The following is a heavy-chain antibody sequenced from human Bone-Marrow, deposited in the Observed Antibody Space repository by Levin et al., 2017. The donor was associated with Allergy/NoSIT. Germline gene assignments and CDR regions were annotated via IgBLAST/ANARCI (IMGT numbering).Heavy chain of an antibody. V-gene: IGHV4-59*01. D-gene: IGHD6-19*01. CDR2: IYYSGST. J-gene: IGHJ6*02. CDR1: GGSISSYY. Sequence: PSETLSLTCTVSGGSISSYYWSWIRQPPGKGLEWIGYIYYSGSTNYNPSLKSRVTTSVDTSKNQFSLKLSSVIAGDTAVYCCAREGVLRHSSGWWYYGMEVWGQGTTVTVYS. CDR3: AREGVLRHSSGWWYYGMEV.